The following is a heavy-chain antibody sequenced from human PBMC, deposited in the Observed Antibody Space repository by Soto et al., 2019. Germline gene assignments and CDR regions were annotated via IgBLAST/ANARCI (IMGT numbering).Heavy chain of an antibody. Sequence: QMQLVQSGAEVKKPGASVKVSCKASGYTFTRHYIHWVRQAPGQGLEWMGIINSSGGHTYYAQKFQGRVAVTSATSTSTVYMELSSLRSEDTAVYYCARDLLAAGSDALDIWGQGTMVTVSS. CDR3: ARDLLAAGSDALDI. V-gene: IGHV1-46*01. CDR2: INSSGGHT. D-gene: IGHD6-13*01. CDR1: GYTFTRHY. J-gene: IGHJ3*02.